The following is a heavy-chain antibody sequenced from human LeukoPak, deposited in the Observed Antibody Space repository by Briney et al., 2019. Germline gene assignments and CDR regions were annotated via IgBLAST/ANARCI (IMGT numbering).Heavy chain of an antibody. V-gene: IGHV4-61*02. D-gene: IGHD3-22*01. Sequence: PSQTLSLTCTVSGGSISSGSYYWSWIRQPAGKGLEWIGRIYTSGSTNYNPSLKSRVTISVDTSKNQFSLKLNSVTAADTAVYYCARCPQYHFDSSAYYRFDMWGQGTMVTVSS. CDR2: IYTSGST. J-gene: IGHJ3*02. CDR1: GGSISSGSYY. CDR3: ARCPQYHFDSSAYYRFDM.